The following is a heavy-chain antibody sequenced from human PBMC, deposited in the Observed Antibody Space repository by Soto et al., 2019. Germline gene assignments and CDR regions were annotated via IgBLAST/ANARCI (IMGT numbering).Heavy chain of an antibody. V-gene: IGHV1-24*01. J-gene: IGHJ3*02. Sequence: ASVKVSCKVSGYTLTELFIHGVRQPPGKGLEWMGGFVREDGETVYAQKFQGRVAMTEDTSTDTTYMELNSLTSEDTAVYYCATDDYGDTDAFAIWXQGTMVTV. CDR1: GYTLTELF. CDR2: FVREDGET. CDR3: ATDDYGDTDAFAI. D-gene: IGHD4-17*01.